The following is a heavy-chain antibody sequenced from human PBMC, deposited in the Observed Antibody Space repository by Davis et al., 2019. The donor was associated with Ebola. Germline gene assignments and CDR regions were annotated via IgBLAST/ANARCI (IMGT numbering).Heavy chain of an antibody. D-gene: IGHD1-26*01. J-gene: IGHJ4*02. Sequence: GGSLRLSCAASGFTFSSYWMSWVRQAPGKGLEWVANIKQDGSEKYYVDSVKGRFTISRDNAKNSLYLQMNSLRDEDTAVYYCARDERGPRVGATRPFDYWGQGTLVTVSS. CDR1: GFTFSSYW. CDR2: IKQDGSEK. CDR3: ARDERGPRVGATRPFDY. V-gene: IGHV3-7*01.